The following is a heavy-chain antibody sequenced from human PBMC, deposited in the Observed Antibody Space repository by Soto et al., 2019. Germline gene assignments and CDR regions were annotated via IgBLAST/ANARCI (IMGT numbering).Heavy chain of an antibody. CDR1: GFTFDDYA. D-gene: IGHD4-4*01. CDR2: ISWNSASM. V-gene: IGHV3-9*01. CDR3: VRGGSNYAS. J-gene: IGHJ5*02. Sequence: PGGSLRLSCAASGFTFDDYAMHWVRQAPGKGLEWVSGISWNSASMDYADSVKGRFSISRDNAKNSMYLQMDSLRGEDTAVYYCVRGGSNYASWGQGTLVTVSS.